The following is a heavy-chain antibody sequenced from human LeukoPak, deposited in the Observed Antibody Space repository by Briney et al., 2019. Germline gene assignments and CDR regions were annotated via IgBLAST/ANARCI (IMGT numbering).Heavy chain of an antibody. CDR2: IYHSGST. Sequence: SETLSLTCAVSGGSISSSNWWSWVRQPPGKGLEWIGEIYHSGSTNYNPSPKSRVTISVDKSKNQFSLKLSSVTAADTAVYYCARMIVAARTNWFDPWGQGTLVTVSS. J-gene: IGHJ5*02. D-gene: IGHD3-22*01. CDR3: ARMIVAARTNWFDP. CDR1: GGSISSSNW. V-gene: IGHV4-4*02.